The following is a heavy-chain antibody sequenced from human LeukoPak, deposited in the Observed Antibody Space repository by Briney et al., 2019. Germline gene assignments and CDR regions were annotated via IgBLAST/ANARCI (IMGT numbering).Heavy chain of an antibody. CDR1: GYTLTEFC. V-gene: IGHV1-24*01. D-gene: IGHD6-13*01. CDR2: FDPEDGET. J-gene: IGHJ6*03. Sequence: ASVKVSCKVSGYTLTEFCMHWVRQAPGKGLEWMGGFDPEDGETIYAQRFQGRVTMTEDTSTDTAYMELSSLRSEDTAVYFCATDGIAAAGTARKKTYYYYYYMHVWSKGTTVTVSS. CDR3: ATDGIAAAGTARKKTYYYYYYMHV.